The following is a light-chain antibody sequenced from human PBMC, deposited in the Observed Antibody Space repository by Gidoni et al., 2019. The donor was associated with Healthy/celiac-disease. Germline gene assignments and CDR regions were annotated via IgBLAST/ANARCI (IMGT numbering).Light chain of an antibody. V-gene: IGKV1-39*01. CDR2: AAS. CDR3: QQSYSNLST. CDR1: QSISSY. Sequence: IQMPQSPSSLSASVGDRVTITCRASQSISSYLNWYQQKPGKAPKLLIYAASSLQSGVPSRFSGSGSGTDVTLTISSLQPEDFATYYCQQSYSNLSTFGQXTRLEIK. J-gene: IGKJ5*01.